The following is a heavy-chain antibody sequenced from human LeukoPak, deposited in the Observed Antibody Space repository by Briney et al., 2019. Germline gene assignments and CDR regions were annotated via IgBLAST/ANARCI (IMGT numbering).Heavy chain of an antibody. J-gene: IGHJ4*02. Sequence: SVKVTCKASGGTISSYVISWVRQPPGQGLELMGRIIPILGIANYAQKFQGRVTITADKSTSTAYMELSSLRSEDTAVYYCASPPADYYDSRDYFDYWGQGTLVTVSS. CDR1: GGTISSYV. V-gene: IGHV1-69*04. CDR2: IIPILGIA. CDR3: ASPPADYYDSRDYFDY. D-gene: IGHD3-22*01.